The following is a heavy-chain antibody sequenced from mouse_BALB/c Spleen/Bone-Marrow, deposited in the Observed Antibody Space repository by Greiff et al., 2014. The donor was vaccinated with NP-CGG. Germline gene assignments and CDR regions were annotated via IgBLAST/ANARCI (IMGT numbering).Heavy chain of an antibody. CDR3: TRHWDYAMDY. Sequence: QVQLQQSGAELVRPGASVTLSCKASGYTFTDYEMHWVKQTPVHGLEWIGAIDPETGGTAYNQKFKGKATLTADKSSSTAYMELRSLTSEDSAVYYYTRHWDYAMDYWGQGTSVTVSS. D-gene: IGHD4-1*01. CDR1: GYTFTDYE. V-gene: IGHV1-15*01. J-gene: IGHJ4*01. CDR2: IDPETGGT.